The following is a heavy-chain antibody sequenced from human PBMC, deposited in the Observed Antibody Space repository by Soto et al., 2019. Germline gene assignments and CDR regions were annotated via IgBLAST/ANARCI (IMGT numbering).Heavy chain of an antibody. CDR2: TKKKTDVETT. Sequence: EVQLVESGGGLVMPGGSLRLSCPISGFTFTNAWMSWVRQAPGKGLEWVAHTKKKTDVETTDYAASVKGRFTISRDDSKTTLFLQMDRLRADGTDVYYCTTTKVWGILVVRFEDWGQGTPVSVSS. J-gene: IGHJ4*02. CDR1: GFTFTNAW. V-gene: IGHV3-15*01. CDR3: TTTKVWGILVVRFED. D-gene: IGHD3-10*01.